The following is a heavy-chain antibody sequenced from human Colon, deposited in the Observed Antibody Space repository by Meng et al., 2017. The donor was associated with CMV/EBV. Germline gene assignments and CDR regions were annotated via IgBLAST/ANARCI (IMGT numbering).Heavy chain of an antibody. CDR3: ARAAVGGNEGIDY. J-gene: IGHJ4*02. V-gene: IGHV3-74*01. CDR2: INGDGSST. CDR1: GFTFSNYW. D-gene: IGHD4-23*01. Sequence: GESLKISCVASGFTFSNYWMHWVRQTPGKGLVWVSLINGDGSSTRFGDSVKGRFTISRDNAKNIIYLEMNSLRAEDTGVYFCARAAVGGNEGIDYWGQGTLVTVSS.